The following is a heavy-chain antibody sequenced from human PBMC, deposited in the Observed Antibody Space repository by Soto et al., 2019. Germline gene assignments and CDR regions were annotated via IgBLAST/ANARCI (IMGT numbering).Heavy chain of an antibody. V-gene: IGHV3-30*03. Sequence: QVQLVESGGVVVQPGRSLRLSWAASGFTFSSYGMHGVRQAPGKGLEWVAVISYDGSNKYYADSVKGRFTISRDNSKNTLYLQMNSMRADDTAVYYCAATRVRGIWYYYYGMDVWGQGTTVTVSS. J-gene: IGHJ6*02. CDR2: ISYDGSNK. D-gene: IGHD3-10*01. CDR1: GFTFSSYG. CDR3: AATRVRGIWYYYYGMDV.